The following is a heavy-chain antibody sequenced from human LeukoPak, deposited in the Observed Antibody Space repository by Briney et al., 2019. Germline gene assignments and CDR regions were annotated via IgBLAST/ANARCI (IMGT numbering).Heavy chain of an antibody. CDR3: ARDRLGGVADQGYWFDP. V-gene: IGHV4-4*02. D-gene: IGHD2-15*01. CDR1: GGSISSSNW. Sequence: ASETLSLTCTVSGGSISSSNWWSWVRQPPGKGLEWIGEIYHSGSTNYNPSLKSRVTISVDKSKNQFSLKLSSVTAADTAVYYCARDRLGGVADQGYWFDPWGQGTLVTVSS. CDR2: IYHSGST. J-gene: IGHJ5*02.